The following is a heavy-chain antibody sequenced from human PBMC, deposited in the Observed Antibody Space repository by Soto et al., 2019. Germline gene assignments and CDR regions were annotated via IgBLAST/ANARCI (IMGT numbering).Heavy chain of an antibody. V-gene: IGHV4-59*01. J-gene: IGHJ6*04. D-gene: IGHD6-13*01. CDR3: ARDWGYSSPMDV. CDR2: IYYSGTT. CDR1: GGSLSNYY. Sequence: SETLSLTCTVSGGSLSNYYWSWIRQPPGKGLEWIGYIYYSGTTNYNPSLNSRVTISVDTSKNQFSLRLSSVTAADTAVYYCARDWGYSSPMDVWGKGTTVTVSS.